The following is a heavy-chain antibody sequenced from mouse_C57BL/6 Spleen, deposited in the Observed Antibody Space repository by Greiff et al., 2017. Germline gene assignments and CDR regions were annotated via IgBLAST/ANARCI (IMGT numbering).Heavy chain of an antibody. J-gene: IGHJ3*01. Sequence: EVQVVESGPELVKPGASVKMSCKASGYTFTDYNMHWVKQSHGKSLEWIGYINPNNGGTSYNQKFKGKATLTVNKSSSTAYMELRSLTSEDSAVYYCARRPRNYGAWFAYWGQGTLVTVSA. V-gene: IGHV1-22*01. CDR3: ARRPRNYGAWFAY. CDR1: GYTFTDYN. CDR2: INPNNGGT. D-gene: IGHD2-1*01.